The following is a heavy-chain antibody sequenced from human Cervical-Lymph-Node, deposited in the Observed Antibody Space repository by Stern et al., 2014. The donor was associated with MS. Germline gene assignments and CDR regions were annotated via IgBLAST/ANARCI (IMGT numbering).Heavy chain of an antibody. CDR3: ARGDHYYSYGLDV. Sequence: DQLVESGAEVKKPGASVKVSCEASGYTLTSYSMHWVRQAPGQGLEWLGVIDPNGGTTRYAQKSQGRVSMTSDTSTTTVSIEVSGLTSADTAVYYCARGDHYYSYGLDVWGQGTTVTVSS. J-gene: IGHJ6*02. CDR2: IDPNGGTT. CDR1: GYTLTSYS. V-gene: IGHV1-46*03.